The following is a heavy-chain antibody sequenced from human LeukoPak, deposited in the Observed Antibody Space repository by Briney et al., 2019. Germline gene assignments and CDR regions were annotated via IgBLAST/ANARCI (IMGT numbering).Heavy chain of an antibody. CDR3: ARDKMGQQLLIDY. D-gene: IGHD6-13*01. V-gene: IGHV3-21*01. CDR1: GFTFSSYS. J-gene: IGHJ4*02. Sequence: PGGSLRLSCAASGFTFSSYSMNWVRQAPGKGLEWVSSISSSSSYIYYADSVKGRFTISRDNAKNSLYLRMNSLRAEDTAVYYCARDKMGQQLLIDYWGQGTLVTVSS. CDR2: ISSSSSYI.